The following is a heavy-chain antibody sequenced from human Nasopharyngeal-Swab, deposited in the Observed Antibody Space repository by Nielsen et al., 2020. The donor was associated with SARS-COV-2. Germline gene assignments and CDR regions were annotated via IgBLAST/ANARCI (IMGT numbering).Heavy chain of an antibody. CDR3: ARGSTFDYGGNHFDY. V-gene: IGHV4-39*07. Sequence: WMRQVPGKRLEWIGSIYYSGSTYYNPSLKSRVTISVDTSKNQFSLKLSSVTAADTAVYYCARGSTFDYGGNHFDYWGQGTLVTVSS. CDR2: IYYSGST. D-gene: IGHD4-23*01. J-gene: IGHJ4*02.